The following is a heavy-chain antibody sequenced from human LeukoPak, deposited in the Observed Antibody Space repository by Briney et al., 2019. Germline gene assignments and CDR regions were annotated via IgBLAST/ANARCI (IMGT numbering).Heavy chain of an antibody. CDR1: GFTLSRNA. J-gene: IGHJ4*02. Sequence: GGSLRLSCAASGFTLSRNAMTWVRQAPGKGLEWVSTIRTNGDSTHYADSVKGQFTISRENSKDTLYLQMNSMRGEDSAIYYCAKGQELYDGVFDSWGQGTLVTVSS. V-gene: IGHV3-23*01. D-gene: IGHD1-7*01. CDR2: IRTNGDST. CDR3: AKGQELYDGVFDS.